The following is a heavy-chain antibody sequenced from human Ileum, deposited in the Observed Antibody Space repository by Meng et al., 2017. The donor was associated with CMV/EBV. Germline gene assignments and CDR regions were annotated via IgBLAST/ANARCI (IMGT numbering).Heavy chain of an antibody. CDR3: ASPSLRYFPRRWFDS. D-gene: IGHD3-9*01. CDR2: IPPFTGDT. Sequence: SCFSFSAYSTPWLRLAPLPGLDSMGWIPPFTGDTNYAVTFPGRVTLTTATSTVTAYMSLRSLMSDDTAVYYCASPSLRYFPRRWFDSWGQGTLVTVSS. CDR1: CFSFSAYS. J-gene: IGHJ5*01. V-gene: IGHV1-18*04.